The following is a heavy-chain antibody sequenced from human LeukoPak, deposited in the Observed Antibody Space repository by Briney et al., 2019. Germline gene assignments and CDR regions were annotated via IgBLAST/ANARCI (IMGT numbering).Heavy chain of an antibody. CDR2: IYYSGST. Sequence: SETLSLTCTVSGGSISSYYWSWIRQPPGKGLEWIGYIYYSGSTNYNPSLKSRVTMSVDTSKNQFSLKLSSVTAADTAVYYCARVAGYCSGGSCYSGARYYYGMDVWGQGTTVTVSS. CDR1: GGSISSYY. D-gene: IGHD2-15*01. CDR3: ARVAGYCSGGSCYSGARYYYGMDV. J-gene: IGHJ6*02. V-gene: IGHV4-59*12.